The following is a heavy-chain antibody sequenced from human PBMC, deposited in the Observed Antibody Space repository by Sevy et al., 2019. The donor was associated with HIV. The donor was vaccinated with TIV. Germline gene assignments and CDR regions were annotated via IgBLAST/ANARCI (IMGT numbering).Heavy chain of an antibody. V-gene: IGHV1-18*04. D-gene: IGHD3-9*01. Sequence: ASAKVSCKASGYTFTSYGISWVRQAPGQGLEWMGWISAYNGNTNYAQKLQGRVTMTTDTSTSTAYMELRSLRSDDTAVYYCARVGYDILTGYYNRWFDPWGQGTLVTVSS. CDR3: ARVGYDILTGYYNRWFDP. CDR2: ISAYNGNT. CDR1: GYTFTSYG. J-gene: IGHJ5*02.